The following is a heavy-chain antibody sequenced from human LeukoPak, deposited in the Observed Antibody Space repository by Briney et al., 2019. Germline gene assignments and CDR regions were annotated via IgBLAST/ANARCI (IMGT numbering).Heavy chain of an antibody. D-gene: IGHD2-2*01. CDR2: IIPIFGIA. J-gene: IGHJ5*02. CDR3: AEEGEYQLLGWFDP. CDR1: GGTFSSYA. Sequence: SVKVSCKASGGTFSSYAISWVRQAPGQGLEWMGRIIPIFGIANYAQKFQGRVTITADKSTSTAYMELSSLRSEDTAVYYCAEEGEYQLLGWFDPWGQGTPVTVSS. V-gene: IGHV1-69*04.